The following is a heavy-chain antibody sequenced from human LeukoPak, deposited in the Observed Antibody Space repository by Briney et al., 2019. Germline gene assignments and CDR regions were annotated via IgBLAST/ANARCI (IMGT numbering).Heavy chain of an antibody. Sequence: GGSLRLSCAASGFTFSNAWMSWVRQAPGKGLEWVSRIKSKTDGGTTDYAAPVKGRFTISRDDSKNTLYLQMNSLKTEDTAVYYCTTDYLGDYGDYYFSDYGGQGTLVTVSS. CDR3: TTDYLGDYGDYYFSDY. J-gene: IGHJ4*02. CDR1: GFTFSNAW. CDR2: IKSKTDGGTT. D-gene: IGHD4-17*01. V-gene: IGHV3-15*01.